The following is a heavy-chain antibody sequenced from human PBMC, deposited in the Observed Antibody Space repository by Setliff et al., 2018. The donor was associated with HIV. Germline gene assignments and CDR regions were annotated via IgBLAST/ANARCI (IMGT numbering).Heavy chain of an antibody. V-gene: IGHV4-59*08. J-gene: IGHJ3*01. D-gene: IGHD3-3*01. Sequence: SETLSLTCTVSGAPLSSYYLNWIRQPPGKGLEWIGSIYHSGSTYYNPSLKSRVTISVDTTKSQISLKLISVTAADTAVYYCARPLTPSYNFWGDAFGFWGQGTMVTVSS. CDR3: ARPLTPSYNFWGDAFGF. CDR2: IYHSGST. CDR1: GAPLSSYY.